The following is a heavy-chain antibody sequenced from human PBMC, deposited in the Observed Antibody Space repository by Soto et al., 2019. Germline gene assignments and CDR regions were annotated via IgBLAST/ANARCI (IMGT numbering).Heavy chain of an antibody. CDR3: AREQDYRSSDAFDI. D-gene: IGHD6-6*01. Sequence: GGSLRLSCAASGFTFSDYYMSWIRQAPGKELEWVSYISSSGSTIYYADSVKGRFTISRDNAKNSLYLQMNSLRAEDTAVYYCAREQDYRSSDAFDIWGQGTMVTVSS. V-gene: IGHV3-11*01. CDR2: ISSSGSTI. CDR1: GFTFSDYY. J-gene: IGHJ3*02.